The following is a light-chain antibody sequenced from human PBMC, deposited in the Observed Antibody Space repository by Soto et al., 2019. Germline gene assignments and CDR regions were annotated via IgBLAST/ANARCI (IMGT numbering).Light chain of an antibody. CDR2: AAS. J-gene: IGKJ4*01. CDR3: HQSDRVPLT. Sequence: DIQMTQSPSSLSASVGDRVTITCRASQSVTYLQWCQQIPGKAPKLLISAASNLQSGVPSRFSGSGSGTEFSLTINTLQREDFATYYCHQSDRVPLTFGGGTKVEIK. V-gene: IGKV1-39*01. CDR1: QSVTY.